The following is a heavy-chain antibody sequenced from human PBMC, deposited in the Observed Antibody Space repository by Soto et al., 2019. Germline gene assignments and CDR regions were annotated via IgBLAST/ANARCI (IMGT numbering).Heavy chain of an antibody. J-gene: IGHJ4*02. D-gene: IGHD3-10*01. CDR3: AKEGRTRGGGYFDF. V-gene: IGHV3-23*01. CDR1: GFTFSSYA. CDR2: MSGGGGST. Sequence: EVQLLESGGGLVQPGGSLRLSCAASGFTFSSYAMSWVRQAPGKGLAWVSAMSGGGGSTYCADSVKGRFTISRDNSKNTLYLQMNSLRAEDTAVYYCAKEGRTRGGGYFDFWGQGTLVTVSS.